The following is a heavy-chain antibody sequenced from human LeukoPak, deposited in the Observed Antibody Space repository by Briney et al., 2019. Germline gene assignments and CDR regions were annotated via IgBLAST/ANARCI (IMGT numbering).Heavy chain of an antibody. CDR1: GGSISSSSYY. CDR3: ARPYGSGSYRWFDP. V-gene: IGHV4-39*01. Sequence: SETLSPTCTVSGGSISSSSYYWGWIRQPPGKGLEWIGSIYYSGSTYYNPSLKSRVTISVDTSKNQFSLKLSSVTAADTAVYYCARPYGSGSYRWFDPWGQGTLVTVSS. D-gene: IGHD3-10*01. CDR2: IYYSGST. J-gene: IGHJ5*02.